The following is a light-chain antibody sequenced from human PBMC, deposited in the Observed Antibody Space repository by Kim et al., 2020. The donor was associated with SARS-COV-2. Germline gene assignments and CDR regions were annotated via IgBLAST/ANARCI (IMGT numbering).Light chain of an antibody. J-gene: IGLJ3*02. CDR3: QVWDSSSDHWV. CDR2: YDS. Sequence: PGKTARITCGGNNIGSKSVHWYQQKPGQAPVLVIYYDSERPSGIPERFSGSNSGNTATLTISRVEAGDEADYYCQVWDSSSDHWVFGGGTQLTVL. V-gene: IGLV3-21*04. CDR1: NIGSKS.